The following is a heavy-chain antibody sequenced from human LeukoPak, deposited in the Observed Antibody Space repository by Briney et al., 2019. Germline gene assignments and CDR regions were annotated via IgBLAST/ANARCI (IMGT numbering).Heavy chain of an antibody. CDR2: INPNRGGT. CDR3: ARDRVGDIVLMVYAIPGLDY. CDR1: GYTFTGYY. J-gene: IGHJ4*02. V-gene: IGHV1-2*02. Sequence: VASVKVSCKASGYTFTGYYMLWVRQAPGQGVEGVGWINPNRGGTNYAQKFQGRVTMPRDTSITPAYMELSRLRSDDTAVYDCARDRVGDIVLMVYAIPGLDYWGQGTLVTVSS. D-gene: IGHD2-8*01.